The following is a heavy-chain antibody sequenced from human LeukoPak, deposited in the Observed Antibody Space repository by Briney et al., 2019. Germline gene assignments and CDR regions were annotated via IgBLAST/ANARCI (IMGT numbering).Heavy chain of an antibody. J-gene: IGHJ4*02. CDR3: ARDTRQTSVPNFDS. CDR1: GFTFSSYA. Sequence: GGSLRLSCATSGFTFSSYAMDWVRQAPGKGLEGVSSISSSGNYKYYADSVWGRFTISRDDANNSLFLQMNSLRAEDTAIYYCARDTRQTSVPNFDSWGQGTLVTVSS. V-gene: IGHV3-21*01. CDR2: ISSSGNYK. D-gene: IGHD4-17*01.